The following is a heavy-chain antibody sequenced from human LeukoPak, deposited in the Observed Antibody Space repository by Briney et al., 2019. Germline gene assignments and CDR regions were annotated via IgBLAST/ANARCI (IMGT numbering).Heavy chain of an antibody. CDR2: ISSSGSTI. Sequence: GGSLRLSCAASGFTFSDYYMSWIRQAPGKGLEWVSYISSSGSTIYYADSVKGRFTISRDNSKNTLYLQMNSLRAEDTAVYYCAKDPVASPIDYWGQGTLVTVSS. D-gene: IGHD2-21*01. CDR1: GFTFSDYY. CDR3: AKDPVASPIDY. V-gene: IGHV3-11*01. J-gene: IGHJ4*02.